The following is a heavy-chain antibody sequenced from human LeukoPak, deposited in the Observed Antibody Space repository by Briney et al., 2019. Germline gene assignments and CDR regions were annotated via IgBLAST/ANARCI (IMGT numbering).Heavy chain of an antibody. CDR3: AKGQSSGTYRSCFDY. D-gene: IGHD1-26*01. CDR2: ITSGGST. Sequence: PGGSLRLSCAASAFTFSTYAMTWVRQAPGKGLEWVSVITSGGSTIYADSVKGRFTISRDNSKNTLYLQMNSLRAEDTAVYYCAKGQSSGTYRSCFDYWGQGTLVSVSP. V-gene: IGHV3-23*01. J-gene: IGHJ4*02. CDR1: AFTFSTYA.